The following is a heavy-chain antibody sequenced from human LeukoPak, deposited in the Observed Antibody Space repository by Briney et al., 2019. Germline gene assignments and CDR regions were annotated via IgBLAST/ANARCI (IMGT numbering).Heavy chain of an antibody. CDR2: MNPNSGGT. D-gene: IGHD4-23*01. J-gene: IGHJ3*02. CDR3: ARTSHPGYSSAFAI. CDR1: GYTFTAYY. Sequence: ASVKVSCKASGYTFTAYYLHWVRQTPEQGLEWMAWMNPNSGGTNSAQQFQGRVTMTRDTSISTAYMDLGSLTSDDTAVYYCARTSHPGYSSAFAIWGQGTMVTVSS. V-gene: IGHV1-2*02.